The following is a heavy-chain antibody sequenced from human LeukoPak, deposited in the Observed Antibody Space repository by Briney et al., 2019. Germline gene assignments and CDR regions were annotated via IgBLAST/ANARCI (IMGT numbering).Heavy chain of an antibody. CDR1: GYTFTSYG. V-gene: IGHV1-18*01. J-gene: IGHJ4*02. D-gene: IGHD3-3*01. Sequence: ASVKVSCKASGYTFTSYGISWVRQAPGQGLEWMGWISAYNGNTNYAQKLQGGVTMTTDTSTSTAYMELRSLRSDDTAVYYCVRGHYDFWSGYYNDYWGQGTLVTVSS. CDR2: ISAYNGNT. CDR3: VRGHYDFWSGYYNDY.